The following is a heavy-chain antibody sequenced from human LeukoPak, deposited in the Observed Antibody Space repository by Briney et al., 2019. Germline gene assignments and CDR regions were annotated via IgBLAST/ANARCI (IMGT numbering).Heavy chain of an antibody. V-gene: IGHV4-30-2*01. CDR2: IYHSGST. CDR3: ARVAAASIFDY. Sequence: SETLSPTCTVSGGSISSGGYYWSWIRQPPGKGLEWIGYIYHSGSTYYNPSLKSRVTISVDRSKNQFSLKLSSVTAADTAVYYCARVAAASIFDYWGQGTLVTVSS. CDR1: GGSISSGGYY. D-gene: IGHD6-13*01. J-gene: IGHJ4*02.